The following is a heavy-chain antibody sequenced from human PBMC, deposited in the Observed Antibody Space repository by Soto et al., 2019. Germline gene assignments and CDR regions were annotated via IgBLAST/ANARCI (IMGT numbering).Heavy chain of an antibody. J-gene: IGHJ4*02. Sequence: GGSLRLSCEGSGFPFRSYWMSWVRQAPGKGLGWVANIKEDGSGKYYVDSVKGRFSISRDNARNSLYLQMNSLRVEDTAVYYCVRVGRLGGYWGQGALVTVSS. D-gene: IGHD3-16*01. CDR3: VRVGRLGGY. CDR1: GFPFRSYW. CDR2: IKEDGSGK. V-gene: IGHV3-7*03.